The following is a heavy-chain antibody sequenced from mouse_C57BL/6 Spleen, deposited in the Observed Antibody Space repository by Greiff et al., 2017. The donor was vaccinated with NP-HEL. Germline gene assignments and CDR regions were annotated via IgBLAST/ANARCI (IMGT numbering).Heavy chain of an antibody. J-gene: IGHJ1*03. CDR3: ARSGNYYGSSYLYWYFDV. CDR2: IYPGDGDT. CDR1: GYAFSSSW. Sequence: QVQLKESGPELVKPGASVKISCKASGYAFSSSWMNWVKQRPGKGLEWIGRIYPGDGDTNYNGKFKGKATLTADKSSSTAYMQLSSLTSEDSAVYFCARSGNYYGSSYLYWYFDVWGTGTTVTVSS. D-gene: IGHD1-1*01. V-gene: IGHV1-82*01.